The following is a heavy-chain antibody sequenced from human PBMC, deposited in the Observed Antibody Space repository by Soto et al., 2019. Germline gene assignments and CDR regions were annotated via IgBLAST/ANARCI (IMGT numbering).Heavy chain of an antibody. D-gene: IGHD5-18*01. CDR1: GVTVGNNY. CDR2: TYSGADT. J-gene: IGHJ4*02. CDR3: VSHVPVTAFAY. V-gene: IGHV3-66*04. Sequence: EVRLVESGGGLVQPGGSLRLSCAASGVTVGNNYMSWVRQAPGKGLEWVSVTYSGADTRYADSVKGRFAMSRDTTKTAVYLQMDSLRAEYRAVNFCVSHVPVTAFAYWGQGAFVSGSS.